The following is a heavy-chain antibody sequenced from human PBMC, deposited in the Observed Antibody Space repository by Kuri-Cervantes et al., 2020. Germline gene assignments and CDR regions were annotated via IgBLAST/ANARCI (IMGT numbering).Heavy chain of an antibody. CDR2: IKQDGSEK. CDR3: TREASYCDDY. CDR1: GFTFSNYW. J-gene: IGHJ4*02. D-gene: IGHD2-21*02. V-gene: IGHV3-7*04. Sequence: GESLKISCAAAGFTFSNYWMSWVRQAPGKGLEWVANIKQDGSEKYYVDSVKGRFTISRDNAESSLFLQMNSLRAEDTAVYYCTREASYCDDYWGQGTVVTVSS.